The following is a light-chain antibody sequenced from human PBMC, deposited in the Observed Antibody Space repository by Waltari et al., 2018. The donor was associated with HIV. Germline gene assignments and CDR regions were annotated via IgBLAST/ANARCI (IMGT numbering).Light chain of an antibody. CDR2: LGS. J-gene: IGKJ2*02. Sequence: DIVMTQSTLSLPVTPGEPASISCRSSQSLLHSNGYNYLDWYLQKPGQSPQLLIYLGSNRASGVPDRFSGSGSGTDFTLKISRVEAEDVGVYYCMQALQTLGTFGQGTKLEIK. CDR1: QSLLHSNGYNY. V-gene: IGKV2-28*01. CDR3: MQALQTLGT.